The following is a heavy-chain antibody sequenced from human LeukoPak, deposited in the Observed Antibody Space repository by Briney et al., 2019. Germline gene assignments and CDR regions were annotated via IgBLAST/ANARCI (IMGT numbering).Heavy chain of an antibody. V-gene: IGHV3-30*03. CDR1: GFTFSSYG. D-gene: IGHD3-10*01. CDR2: ISYDGSNK. CDR3: ARRLLIRGSGFDP. J-gene: IGHJ5*02. Sequence: PGGSLRLSCAASGFTFSSYGMHWVRQAPGKGLEWVAVISYDGSNKYYADSVKGRFTISRDNSKNTLYLQMNSLRAEDTAVYYCARRLLIRGSGFDPWGQGTLVTVSS.